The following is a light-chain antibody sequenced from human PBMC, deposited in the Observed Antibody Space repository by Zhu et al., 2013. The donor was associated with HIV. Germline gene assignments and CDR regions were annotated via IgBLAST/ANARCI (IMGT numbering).Light chain of an antibody. J-gene: IGKJ2*03. V-gene: IGKV3-15*01. CDR1: HSIGSK. CDR2: GAS. CDR3: QQYDHWPPYS. Sequence: EIVLTQSPATLSLSPGERATLSCRASHSIGSKVAWYQQKSGQAPRLLIYGASTRAPGIPVRFSGSGSGTDFTLTISSLQSEDFAAYYCQQYDHWPPYSFAQGTKLDIK.